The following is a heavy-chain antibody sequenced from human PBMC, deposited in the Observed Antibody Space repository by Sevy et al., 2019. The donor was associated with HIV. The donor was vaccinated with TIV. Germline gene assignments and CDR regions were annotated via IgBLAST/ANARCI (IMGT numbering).Heavy chain of an antibody. CDR2: ISHDGNKR. D-gene: IGHD1-1*01. J-gene: IGHJ4*02. Sequence: GGSLRLSCAASGFSFSSHGMHWVRQAPGKGLEWQAVISHDGNKRYYADSVKGRFTISRDNSKNTLYLQMNSLRAEDTAVYYCARDGGWYNYAPSDYWGQGTLVTVSS. CDR1: GFSFSSHG. V-gene: IGHV3-30*03. CDR3: ARDGGWYNYAPSDY.